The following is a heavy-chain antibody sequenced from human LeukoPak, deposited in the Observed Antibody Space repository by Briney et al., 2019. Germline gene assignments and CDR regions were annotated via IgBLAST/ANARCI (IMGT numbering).Heavy chain of an antibody. CDR2: ISGSGGST. J-gene: IGHJ4*02. D-gene: IGHD1-26*01. V-gene: IGHV3-23*01. Sequence: PGGSLRLSCAASGFTFSSYAMSWVRQAPGKGLEWVSAISGSGGSTYYADSVKGRFTISRDNSKNTLYLQMNSLRAEDTAVYYCSKDGGSYYDKTSYSDYWGQGTLVTVSS. CDR3: SKDGGSYYDKTSYSDY. CDR1: GFTFSSYA.